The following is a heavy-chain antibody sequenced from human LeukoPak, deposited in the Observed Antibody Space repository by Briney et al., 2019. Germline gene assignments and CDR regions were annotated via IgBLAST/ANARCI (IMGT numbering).Heavy chain of an antibody. CDR3: ARDSGKYCSGGSCYVNWFEH. J-gene: IGHJ5*02. D-gene: IGHD2-15*01. V-gene: IGHV4-59*01. CDR2: ILYSGTT. Sequence: SETLSLTCTVSGDSISSYYWSWIRQSPGKGLEWIGYILYSGTTKYNPPLKSRVTISIDTSNNQFSLRLSSVTAADTALYYCARDSGKYCSGGSCYVNWFEHWGQGILVTVSS. CDR1: GDSISSYY.